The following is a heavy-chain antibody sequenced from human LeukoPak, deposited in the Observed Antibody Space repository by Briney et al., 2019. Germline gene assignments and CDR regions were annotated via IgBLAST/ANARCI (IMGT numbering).Heavy chain of an antibody. J-gene: IGHJ4*02. D-gene: IGHD6-19*01. Sequence: GGSLRLSCAASGFTFSSYWMHWVRQTPGKGLVWVSRIKSDGSTIYADSVKGRFTISRDNSKNTLCLQLNSLRAEDTAVYYCVKDQREAYGSGWSRDFDYWGQGTLVTVSS. CDR2: IKSDGST. CDR1: GFTFSSYW. V-gene: IGHV3-74*01. CDR3: VKDQREAYGSGWSRDFDY.